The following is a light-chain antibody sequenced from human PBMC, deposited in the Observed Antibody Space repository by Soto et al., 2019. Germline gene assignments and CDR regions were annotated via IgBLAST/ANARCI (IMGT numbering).Light chain of an antibody. CDR1: QSVSSN. J-gene: IGKJ4*01. Sequence: EIVMTQSPATLSVSPGERATLSCRASQSVSSNLAWYQQKPGQAPRLLIYGASTRATGIPARFSGSGSGTEFTLTISSLQSEDFAVYYCQHDNSRPLTFGGGTKVETK. V-gene: IGKV3-15*01. CDR3: QHDNSRPLT. CDR2: GAS.